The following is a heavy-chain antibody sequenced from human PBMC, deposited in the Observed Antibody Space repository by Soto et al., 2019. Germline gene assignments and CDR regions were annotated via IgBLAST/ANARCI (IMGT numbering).Heavy chain of an antibody. CDR3: ATDLGAALAPLSMLAFQE. D-gene: IGHD3-10*01. CDR1: VYTRNELC. CDR2: CDPEEGKL. Sequence: QVQVVQSGTDVKKPWAAVKVSFEVSVYTRNELCIHCVRQPPGKGLEWIGVCDPEEGKLSYAQNFQGRVTMTEDTSTDTAYMDLNSLTSEDTAIYYCATDLGAALAPLSMLAFQEWGQGTVVTVSS. V-gene: IGHV1-24*01. J-gene: IGHJ1*01.